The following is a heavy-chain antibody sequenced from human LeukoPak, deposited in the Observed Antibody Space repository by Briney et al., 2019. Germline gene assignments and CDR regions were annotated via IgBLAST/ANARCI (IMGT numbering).Heavy chain of an antibody. V-gene: IGHV3-23*01. CDR3: AKRYSSSLYYFDY. Sequence: GGSLRLSCAASGFTFSSYAMNWVRQAPGKGLEWVSLITGTGGSSYYADSVKGRSTISRDNSKNTLYLQMNSLRAEDTAVYYCAKRYSSSLYYFDYWGQGTLVTVSS. CDR1: GFTFSSYA. CDR2: ITGTGGSS. J-gene: IGHJ4*02. D-gene: IGHD6-13*01.